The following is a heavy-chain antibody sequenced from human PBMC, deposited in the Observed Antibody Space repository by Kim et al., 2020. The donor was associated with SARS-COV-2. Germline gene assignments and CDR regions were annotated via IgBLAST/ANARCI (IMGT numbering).Heavy chain of an antibody. D-gene: IGHD5-12*01. J-gene: IGHJ5*02. CDR2: IYYSGST. CDR1: GGSISSYY. Sequence: SETLSLTCTVSGGSISSYYWSWIRQPPGKGLEWIGYIYYSGSTNYNPSLKSRVTISVDTSKNQFSLKLSSVTAADTAVYYCARHGYSGYDFEPPQSWFDPWGQGTLVTVSS. V-gene: IGHV4-59*08. CDR3: ARHGYSGYDFEPPQSWFDP.